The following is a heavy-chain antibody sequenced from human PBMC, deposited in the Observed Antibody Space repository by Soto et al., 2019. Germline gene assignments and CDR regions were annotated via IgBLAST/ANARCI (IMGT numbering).Heavy chain of an antibody. Sequence: QVQLQESGPGLVKPSETLSLTCTVSGGSISSYYWSWIRQPPGKGLEWIGFIFYSGSTSYNPSLXXLXTISRYSSEYQFSRKLNSVTAADTAVYYCASMIGDPVLSFDSWGQGTLVAVSS. CDR3: ASMIGDPVLSFDS. D-gene: IGHD3-10*02. J-gene: IGHJ5*01. CDR2: IFYSGST. V-gene: IGHV4-59*01. CDR1: GGSISSYY.